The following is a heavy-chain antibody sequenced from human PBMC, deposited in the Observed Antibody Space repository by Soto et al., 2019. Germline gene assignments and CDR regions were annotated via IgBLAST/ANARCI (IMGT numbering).Heavy chain of an antibody. V-gene: IGHV1-18*01. J-gene: IGHJ6*03. Sequence: QVQLVQSGAEVKKPGASVKVSCKASGYTFTSYGISWVRQAPGQGLEWMGWISAYNGNTNYAQKLQGRVTMTADTATSTAYMELRSLRSDDTDVYYCARDRDIHSGNQYYLDVWGKGTTVTVSS. CDR2: ISAYNGNT. D-gene: IGHD2-15*01. CDR3: ARDRDIHSGNQYYLDV. CDR1: GYTFTSYG.